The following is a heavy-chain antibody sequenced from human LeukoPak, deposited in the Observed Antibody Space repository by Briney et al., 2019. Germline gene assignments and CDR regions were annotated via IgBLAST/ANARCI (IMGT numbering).Heavy chain of an antibody. V-gene: IGHV3-30-3*01. CDR3: ARDPYSSSWFTPDC. CDR1: GFTFSSYT. J-gene: IGHJ4*02. D-gene: IGHD6-13*01. CDR2: ISYDGSNK. Sequence: GRSLRLSCAATGFTFSSYTMHWVRQAPGKGLEWVAVISYDGSNKYYADSVKGRFTISRDNSKNTLYLQMNSLRAEDTAVYYCARDPYSSSWFTPDCWGQGTLVTVSS.